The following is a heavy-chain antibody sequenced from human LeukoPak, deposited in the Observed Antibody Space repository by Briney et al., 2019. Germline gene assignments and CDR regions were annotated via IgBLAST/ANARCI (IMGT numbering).Heavy chain of an antibody. J-gene: IGHJ5*02. V-gene: IGHV1-18*01. D-gene: IGHD4-17*01. Sequence: GASVKVSCKASGYTFTSYGISWVRQAPGQGLEWMGWISAYNGNTNYAQKLQGRVTMTTDTSTSTAYMELRSLRSDDTAVYYCARAETRHYGDYLVNWFDPWGQGTLVTVSS. CDR3: ARAETRHYGDYLVNWFDP. CDR2: ISAYNGNT. CDR1: GYTFTSYG.